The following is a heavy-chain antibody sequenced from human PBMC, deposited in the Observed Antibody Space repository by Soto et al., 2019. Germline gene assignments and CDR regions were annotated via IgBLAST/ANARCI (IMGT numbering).Heavy chain of an antibody. D-gene: IGHD3-10*01. V-gene: IGHV3-23*01. Sequence: GGSLRLSCAASGFTFSSYAMSWVRQAPGKGLEWVSAISGSGGSTYYADSVKGRFTISRDNSKNTLYLQMNSLRAEDTAVYYCAKGVDYYGSGSYFDYWGQGTLVTLSS. CDR3: AKGVDYYGSGSYFDY. CDR1: GFTFSSYA. J-gene: IGHJ4*02. CDR2: ISGSGGST.